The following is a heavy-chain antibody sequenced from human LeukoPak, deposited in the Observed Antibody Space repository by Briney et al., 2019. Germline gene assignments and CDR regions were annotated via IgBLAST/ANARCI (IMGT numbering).Heavy chain of an antibody. CDR3: ARALDSSSSRYQAFEE. D-gene: IGHD2-2*01. J-gene: IGHJ4*02. CDR1: GFTFSNYW. Sequence: GGSLRLSCSASGFTFSNYWMSWVRQAPGKGLEWVANIRQDESEKYYVDSVKGRFTISRDNAKSSLYLQMNSLRAEDTAVYYCARALDSSSSRYQAFEEWGQGTLVTVSS. V-gene: IGHV3-7*01. CDR2: IRQDESEK.